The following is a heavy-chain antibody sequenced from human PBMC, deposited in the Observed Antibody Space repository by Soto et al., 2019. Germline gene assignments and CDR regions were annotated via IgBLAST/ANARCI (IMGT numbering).Heavy chain of an antibody. CDR3: ARGGCGGDCDTDY. Sequence: QVQLQESGPGLVKPSETLSLTCTVSGGSVSSGSYYWSWIRQPPGKGLEWIGYIYYSGSTNYNPSLKSRVTISVDTSKNQFSLKLSSVTAADTAVYYCARGGCGGDCDTDYWGQGTLVTVSS. D-gene: IGHD2-21*02. CDR1: GGSVSSGSYY. CDR2: IYYSGST. J-gene: IGHJ4*02. V-gene: IGHV4-61*01.